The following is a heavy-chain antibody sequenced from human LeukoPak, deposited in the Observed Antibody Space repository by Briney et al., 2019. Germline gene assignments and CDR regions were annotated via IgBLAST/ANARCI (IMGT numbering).Heavy chain of an antibody. J-gene: IGHJ4*02. CDR3: VRTPPNWGFDY. V-gene: IGHV1-8*02. D-gene: IGHD7-27*01. CDR1: GYTFTSYG. CDR2: MSPNSGDT. Sequence: ASVKVSCKASGYTFTSYGISWVRQAPGQGLEWLGWMSPNSGDTGYAQKFQGRVTMTSDSSISTAYMELSSLRSEDTAIYYCVRTPPNWGFDYWGQGTLVTVSS.